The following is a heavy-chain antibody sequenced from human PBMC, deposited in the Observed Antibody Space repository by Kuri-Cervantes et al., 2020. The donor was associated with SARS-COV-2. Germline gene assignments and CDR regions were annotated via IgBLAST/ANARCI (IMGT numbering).Heavy chain of an antibody. D-gene: IGHD5-12*01. CDR1: GFTFSNAW. CDR2: ISYDGSNK. V-gene: IGHV3-30-3*01. J-gene: IGHJ4*02. Sequence: GESLKISCAASGFTFSNAWMSWVRQAPGKGLEWVAVISYDGSNKYYADSVKGRFTISRDNSKNTLYLQMNSLRAEDTAVYYCAREGATIGLFDYWGQGTLVTVSS. CDR3: AREGATIGLFDY.